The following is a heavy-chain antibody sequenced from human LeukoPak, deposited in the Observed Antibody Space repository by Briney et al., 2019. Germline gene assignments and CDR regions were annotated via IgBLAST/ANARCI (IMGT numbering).Heavy chain of an antibody. Sequence: ASVKVSCKASGYTFTSYYMRWVRQAPGQGLEWMGIINPSGGSTSYAQKFQGRVTMTRDTSTSTVYMELSSLRFEDTAVYYCARDWYGSGSYYNGDYWGQGTLVTVSS. D-gene: IGHD3-10*01. V-gene: IGHV1-46*01. CDR1: GYTFTSYY. J-gene: IGHJ4*02. CDR3: ARDWYGSGSYYNGDY. CDR2: INPSGGST.